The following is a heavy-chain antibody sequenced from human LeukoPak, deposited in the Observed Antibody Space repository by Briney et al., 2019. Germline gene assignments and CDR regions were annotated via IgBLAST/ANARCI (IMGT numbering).Heavy chain of an antibody. CDR3: ARDYYGSGVQIDY. CDR2: ISSSSSTI. V-gene: IGHV3-48*04. Sequence: GGSLRLSCAASGFTFSTYSMNWVRQAPGKGLEWVSYISSSSSTIYYADSVKGRFTISRDNAKNSLYLQMNSLRAEDTAVYYCARDYYGSGVQIDYWGQGTLVTVSS. CDR1: GFTFSTYS. D-gene: IGHD3-10*01. J-gene: IGHJ4*02.